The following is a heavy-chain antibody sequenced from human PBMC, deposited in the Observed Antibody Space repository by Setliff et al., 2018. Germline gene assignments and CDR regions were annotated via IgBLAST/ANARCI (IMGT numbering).Heavy chain of an antibody. CDR1: TFSSHG. J-gene: IGHJ6*03. CDR2: ISTSSSTI. CDR3: ARLALTGYDSSGYYYALDYYYYMDV. V-gene: IGHV3-48*01. Sequence: TFSSHGMTWVRLAPGKGLEWISYISTSSSTIYNADSVKGRFTISRDNANHSLYLQMNSLRAEDTAVYYCARLALTGYDSSGYYYALDYYYYMDVWGKGTTVTVSS. D-gene: IGHD3-22*01.